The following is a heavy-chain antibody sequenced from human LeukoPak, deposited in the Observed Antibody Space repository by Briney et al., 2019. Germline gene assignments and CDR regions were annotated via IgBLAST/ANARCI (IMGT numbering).Heavy chain of an antibody. CDR3: AKGGASSWYSPFDY. J-gene: IGHJ4*02. CDR1: GFTFDDYA. D-gene: IGHD6-13*01. V-gene: IGHV3-9*01. Sequence: PGRSLRLSCAASGFTFDDYAMHWVRQAPGKGLEWVSGISWNSGSIGYADSVKGRFTISRDNAKNSLYLQMNSLRAEDTALYYCAKGGASSWYSPFDYWGQGTLVTVSS. CDR2: ISWNSGSI.